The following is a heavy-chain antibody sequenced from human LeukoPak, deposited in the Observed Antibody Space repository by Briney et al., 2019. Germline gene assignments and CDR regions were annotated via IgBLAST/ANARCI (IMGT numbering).Heavy chain of an antibody. V-gene: IGHV1-69*05. CDR3: ARDIVITGTARV. Sequence: ASVKVSCKASGGTFSSYAISWVRQAPGQGLEWMGRIIPIFGTANYAQKFQGRVTITTDESTSTAYMELSSLRYEDTAVYYCARDIVITGTARVWGQGTLVTVSS. J-gene: IGHJ4*02. D-gene: IGHD1-20*01. CDR1: GGTFSSYA. CDR2: IIPIFGTA.